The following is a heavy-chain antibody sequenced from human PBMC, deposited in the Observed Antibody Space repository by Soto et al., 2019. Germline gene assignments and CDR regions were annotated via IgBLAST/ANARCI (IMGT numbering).Heavy chain of an antibody. V-gene: IGHV4-39*01. CDR3: PRHIRGRIRFGEYLEEV. CDR1: VCSISSRRYY. Sequence: PSSSXSLTGTFGVCSISSRRYYLCWIRQPPGKVLEWIGSIYYSGSTYYNPSLKSRVTISVDTSKNQFSLKLSSVTAADTAVYYCPRHIRGRIRFGEYLEEVWGQATTV. CDR2: IYYSGST. D-gene: IGHD3-10*01. J-gene: IGHJ6*01.